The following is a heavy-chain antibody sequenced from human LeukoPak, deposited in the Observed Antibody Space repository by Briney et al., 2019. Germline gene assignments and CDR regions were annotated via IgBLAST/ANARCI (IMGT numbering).Heavy chain of an antibody. D-gene: IGHD2-15*01. V-gene: IGHV4-34*01. Sequence: SETLSLTCAVYGGSFSDYWWTWIRQPPGKGLEWIGEINHSGSTNYNPSLKSRVTISVDTSKNQFSLKLSSVTAADTAVYYCARHAIVVVVAALPNYFDYWGQGTLVTVSS. J-gene: IGHJ4*02. CDR3: ARHAIVVVVAALPNYFDY. CDR1: GGSFSDYW. CDR2: INHSGST.